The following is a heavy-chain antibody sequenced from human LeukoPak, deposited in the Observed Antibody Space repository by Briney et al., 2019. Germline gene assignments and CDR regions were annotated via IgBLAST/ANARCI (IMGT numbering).Heavy chain of an antibody. CDR2: ISSSGSTI. CDR3: ARDDWNDVMNYYGMDV. CDR1: GFTFSSYE. J-gene: IGHJ6*02. D-gene: IGHD1-1*01. Sequence: GGSLRLSCAASGFTFSSYEMNWVRQAPGKGLEWVSYISSSGSTIYYADSVKGRFTISRDNAKNSLYLQMNSLRAEDTAVYYCARDDWNDVMNYYGMDVWGQGTTVIVSS. V-gene: IGHV3-48*03.